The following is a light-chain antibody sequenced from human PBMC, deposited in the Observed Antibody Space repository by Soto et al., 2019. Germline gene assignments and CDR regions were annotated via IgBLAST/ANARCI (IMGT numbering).Light chain of an antibody. CDR1: QSVSSN. CDR2: AVS. Sequence: EIMMTQSPGTLSASPGERATLSCRASQSVSSNLAWYQQTPGQAPRLLIYAVSTRATGIPARFSGSGSGTEFTLTISSLQSEDFAVYYCQQYNKWPLTFGQGTKLEIK. J-gene: IGKJ1*01. V-gene: IGKV3-15*01. CDR3: QQYNKWPLT.